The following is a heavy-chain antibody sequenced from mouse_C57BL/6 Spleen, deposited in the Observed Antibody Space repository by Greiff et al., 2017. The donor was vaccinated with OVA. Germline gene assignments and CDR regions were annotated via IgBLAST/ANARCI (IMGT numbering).Heavy chain of an antibody. V-gene: IGHV1-7*01. CDR2: INPSSGYT. Sequence: QVQLQQSGAELAKPGASVKLSCKASGYTFTSYWMHWVKQRPGQGLEWIGYINPSSGYTKYNQKFKDKATLTADKSSSTAYMQLCSLTYEDSAVYYCARSYGSRGDAMDYWGQGTSVTVSS. CDR3: ARSYGSRGDAMDY. J-gene: IGHJ4*01. D-gene: IGHD1-1*01. CDR1: GYTFTSYW.